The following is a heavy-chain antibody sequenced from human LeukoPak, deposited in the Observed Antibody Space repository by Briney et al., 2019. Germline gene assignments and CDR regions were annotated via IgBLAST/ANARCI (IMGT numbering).Heavy chain of an antibody. J-gene: IGHJ6*03. CDR1: GGSISSYY. V-gene: IGHV4-59*01. CDR3: ARSTTGRYYYYIDV. CDR2: TYYSGST. D-gene: IGHD4-17*01. Sequence: PSETLSLTCTVSGGSISSYYWRWIRQPPGKGLEWIGYTYYSGSTNYNPSLKSRVTISVGTSKNQFSLKLSSVTAADTAVYYCARSTTGRYYYYIDVWGKGTTVTVSS.